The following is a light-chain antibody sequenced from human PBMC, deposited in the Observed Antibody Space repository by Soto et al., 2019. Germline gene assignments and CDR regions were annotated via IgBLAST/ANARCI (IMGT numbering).Light chain of an antibody. J-gene: IGKJ2*01. V-gene: IGKV1-39*01. CDR2: AAS. CDR1: QTISSY. CDR3: QQSYRTPNT. Sequence: DIQMTQSPSSLSASVGDRVTITCRASQTISSYLNWYQQKPGNAPKLLIYAASSLQSGVPSRFSGSGSGEDFTLTISSLHREDFATYYCQQSYRTPNTFGQGTKLEIK.